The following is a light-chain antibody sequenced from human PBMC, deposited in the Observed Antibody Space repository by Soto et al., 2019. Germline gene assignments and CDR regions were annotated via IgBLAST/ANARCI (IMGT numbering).Light chain of an antibody. CDR1: SGSIASNY. CDR2: DDN. Sequence: NFMLTQPHSVSEAPGKTVTISCTRSSGSIASNYVQRYQQRPGSAPTTVLYDDNQRPSGVPDRFSGSIASSSNSAALTSSELKTEDDAYYYCQSYDTSNAVFGGGTKLTVL. V-gene: IGLV6-57*04. J-gene: IGLJ2*01. CDR3: QSYDTSNAV.